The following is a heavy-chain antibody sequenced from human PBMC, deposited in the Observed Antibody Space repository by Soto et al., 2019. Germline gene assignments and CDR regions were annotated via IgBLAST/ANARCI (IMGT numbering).Heavy chain of an antibody. CDR3: ARDGITGFYYFDY. V-gene: IGHV4-39*02. D-gene: IGHD1-20*01. Sequence: SETLSLTCTVSGGSISSSSYYWGWIRQPPGKGLEWIGSIYYSGSTYYNPSLKSRVTISVDTSKNQFSLKLSSVTAADTAVYYCARDGITGFYYFDYWGRGTLVT. CDR2: IYYSGST. CDR1: GGSISSSSYY. J-gene: IGHJ4*01.